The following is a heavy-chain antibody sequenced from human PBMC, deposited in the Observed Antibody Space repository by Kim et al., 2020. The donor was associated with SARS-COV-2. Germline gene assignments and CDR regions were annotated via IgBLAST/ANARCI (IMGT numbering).Heavy chain of an antibody. V-gene: IGHV3-30*18. J-gene: IGHJ6*02. Sequence: GGSLRLSCAASGFTFSSYGMHWVRQAPGKGLAWVAVISYDGSNKYYADSVKGRFTISRDNSKNTLYLQMNSLRAEDTAVYYCAKDFSGGSITMVRGGITYDYCGMYDCGQGTTVTVSS. CDR3: AKDFSGGSITMVRGGITYDYCGMYD. D-gene: IGHD3-10*01. CDR1: GFTFSSYG. CDR2: ISYDGSNK.